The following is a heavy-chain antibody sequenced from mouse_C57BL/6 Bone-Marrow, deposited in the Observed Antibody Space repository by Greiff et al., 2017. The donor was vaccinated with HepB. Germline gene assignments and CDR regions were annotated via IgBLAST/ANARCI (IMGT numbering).Heavy chain of an antibody. CDR2: IDPSDSYT. J-gene: IGHJ2*01. V-gene: IGHV1-69*01. CDR1: GYTFTSYW. D-gene: IGHD1-1*01. CDR3: AREGGVVAHFDY. Sequence: QVQLQQPGAELVMPGASVKLSCKASGYTFTSYWMHWVKQRPGQGLEWIGEIDPSDSYTNYNQKFKGKSTLTVDKSSSTAYMQLSSLTSEDSAVYYCAREGGVVAHFDYWCQGTTLTVSS.